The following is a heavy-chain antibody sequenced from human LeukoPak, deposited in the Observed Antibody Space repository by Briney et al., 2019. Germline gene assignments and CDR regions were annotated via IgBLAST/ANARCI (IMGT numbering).Heavy chain of an antibody. Sequence: PGGSLRLSCAASGFTFSSYGMSWIRQPPGKGLEWIGNIYYSGSTYYKPSLKSRVTISVGTSKNQFSLKLSSVTAADTAVYYCAGLYGSGSYYGYWGQGTLVTVSS. CDR1: GFTFSSYG. CDR3: AGLYGSGSYYGY. D-gene: IGHD3-10*01. V-gene: IGHV4-39*01. CDR2: IYYSGST. J-gene: IGHJ4*02.